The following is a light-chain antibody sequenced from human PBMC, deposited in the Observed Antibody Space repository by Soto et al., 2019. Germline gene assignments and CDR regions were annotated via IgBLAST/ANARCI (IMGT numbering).Light chain of an antibody. J-gene: IGKJ2*01. CDR2: AAS. Sequence: EIVLTQSPDTLSLSPGERATLSCRASEFLSSSYLVWYQQKPGQAPRLLIYAASRRATGIPDRFSGSGSATQYTLTINTLDPEDFAVYYCQQQGTFGQGTKLEIK. V-gene: IGKV3-20*01. CDR3: QQQGT. CDR1: EFLSSSY.